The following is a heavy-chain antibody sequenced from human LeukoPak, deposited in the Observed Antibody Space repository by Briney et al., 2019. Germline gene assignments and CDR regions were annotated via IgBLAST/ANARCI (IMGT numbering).Heavy chain of an antibody. CDR1: GGSVSSGSYY. CDR2: IYYSGST. CDR3: ARRHSESYHY. V-gene: IGHV4-61*01. D-gene: IGHD1-26*01. J-gene: IGHJ4*02. Sequence: SETLSLTCTVSGGSVSSGSYYWSWIRQPPGKGLEWIGYIYYSGSTNYNPSLKSRVTISVDTSKNQFSLKLSSVTAADTAVYYCARRHSESYHYWGQETLVTVSS.